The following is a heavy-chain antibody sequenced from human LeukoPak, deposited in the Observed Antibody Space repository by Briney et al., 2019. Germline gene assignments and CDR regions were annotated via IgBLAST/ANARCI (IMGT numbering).Heavy chain of an antibody. D-gene: IGHD1-26*01. CDR2: ISSSSSTI. V-gene: IGHV3-48*01. J-gene: IGHJ3*02. CDR3: ARDLSVVGATSYAFDI. CDR1: GFTFSSYA. Sequence: GGSLRLSCAASGFTFSSYAMSWVRQAPGKGLEWVSYISSSSSTIYYADSVKGRFTISRDNAKNSLYLQMNSLRAEDTAVYYCARDLSVVGATSYAFDIWGQGTMVTVSS.